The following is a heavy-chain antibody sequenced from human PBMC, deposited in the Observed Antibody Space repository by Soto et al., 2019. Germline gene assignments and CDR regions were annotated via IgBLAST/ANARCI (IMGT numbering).Heavy chain of an antibody. V-gene: IGHV3-74*01. CDR2: INDGSGT. CDR1: GFTLSNHW. Sequence: EVQLVESGGGLVQPGGSLRLSCAASGFTLSNHWMHWVRQAPGKGLVWVSRINDGSGTSYADSVKGRFTVSRDNAKNTLYLQMNNLRVEDTAVYYCTTVFDNWGQGTLVTVSS. CDR3: TTVFDN. J-gene: IGHJ4*02.